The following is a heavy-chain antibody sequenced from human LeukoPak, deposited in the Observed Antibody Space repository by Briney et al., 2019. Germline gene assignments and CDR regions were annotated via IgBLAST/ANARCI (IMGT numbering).Heavy chain of an antibody. D-gene: IGHD3-10*01. J-gene: IGHJ4*02. CDR2: IIPILGLA. CDR1: GGTFSSYT. Sequence: ASVKVSCKASGGTFSSYTLSWVRQAPGQGLEWMGRIIPILGLANYAQKFQGRVTTTADKSTSTAYMELSSLRSEDTAVYYCAPHYGSGSYASDYWGQGTLVTVSS. CDR3: APHYGSGSYASDY. V-gene: IGHV1-69*02.